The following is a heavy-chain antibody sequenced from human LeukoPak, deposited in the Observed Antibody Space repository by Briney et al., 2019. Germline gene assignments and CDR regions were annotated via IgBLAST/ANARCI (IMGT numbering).Heavy chain of an antibody. CDR2: IYYSGST. CDR1: GGSISSYY. CDR3: ARDRPAAGTTTISPYYFDY. D-gene: IGHD6-13*01. J-gene: IGHJ4*02. Sequence: PSETLSLTCTVSGGSISSYYWSWIRQPPGKGLEWIGYIYYSGSTNYNPSLKSRVTISVDTSKNQFSLKLSSVTAADTAVYYCARDRPAAGTTTISPYYFDYWGQGTLVTVSS. V-gene: IGHV4-59*12.